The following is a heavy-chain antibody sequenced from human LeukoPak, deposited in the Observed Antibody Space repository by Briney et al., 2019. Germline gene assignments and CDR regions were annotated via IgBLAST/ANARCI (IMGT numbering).Heavy chain of an antibody. J-gene: IGHJ4*02. D-gene: IGHD3/OR15-3a*01. CDR3: ARPSGTGYYRSLYFDY. CDR1: GGSISSGTYY. Sequence: SETLSLTCTVSGGSISSGTYYWNWIRQPAGKGLEWIGRIYISGSTNYNPSLKSRVTISVDTSKNQFSLKLSSVTAADTAVYYCARPSGTGYYRSLYFDYWGQGTLVTISS. CDR2: IYISGST. V-gene: IGHV4-61*02.